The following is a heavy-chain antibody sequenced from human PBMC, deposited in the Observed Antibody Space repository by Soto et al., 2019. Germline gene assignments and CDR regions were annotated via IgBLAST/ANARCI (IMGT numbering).Heavy chain of an antibody. CDR1: GFTFNTYE. V-gene: IGHV3-48*03. CDR2: ISSSGSTT. J-gene: IGHJ3*01. Sequence: PGGSLRLSCAASGFTFNTYEMNWVRQAPGKGLGWVSYISSSGSTTYYADSVKGRFTISRDNAKNSLYLQMNSLRAEDTAIYYCATGSGGGGAFDFWGQGTMVTVSS. CDR3: ATGSGGGGAFDF. D-gene: IGHD3-10*01.